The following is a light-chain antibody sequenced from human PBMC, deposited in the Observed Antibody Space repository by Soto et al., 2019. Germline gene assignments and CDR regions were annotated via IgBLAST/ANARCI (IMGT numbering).Light chain of an antibody. CDR3: QQYNSYPGT. V-gene: IGKV1-5*01. Sequence: DIQMTQSPSTLSASVGDRVTITCRASQSISSWLAWYQQKPGKAPKLLIYDASSLESGVPSRFSGSGSGTEFTLTIISLQPDDFATYYCQQYNSYPGTFGQVTNVEIK. CDR2: DAS. CDR1: QSISSW. J-gene: IGKJ1*01.